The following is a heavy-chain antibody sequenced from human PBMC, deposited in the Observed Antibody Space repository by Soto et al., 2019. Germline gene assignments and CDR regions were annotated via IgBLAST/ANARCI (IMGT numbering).Heavy chain of an antibody. CDR2: IIPILGIA. CDR1: GGTFSSYS. CDR3: ASGWFGEFVYYFDY. Sequence: GASVKVSCKASGGTFSSYSISWVRQAPGQGLEWMGRIIPILGIANYAQKFQGRVTITADKSTSTAYMELSSLRSDDTAVYYCASGWFGEFVYYFDYWGQGTLVTVSS. J-gene: IGHJ4*02. V-gene: IGHV1-69*02. D-gene: IGHD3-10*01.